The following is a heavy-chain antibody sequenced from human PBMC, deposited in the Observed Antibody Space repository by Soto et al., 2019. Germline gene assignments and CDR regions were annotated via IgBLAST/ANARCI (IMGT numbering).Heavy chain of an antibody. D-gene: IGHD5-12*01. CDR3: ARDRGDGYNWDPFDP. J-gene: IGHJ5*02. CDR2: IYYSGST. V-gene: IGHV4-31*03. Sequence: SETLSLTCTVSGGSISSGGYYWTWIRQHPGKGLEWIGYIYYSGSTYYNPSLKSRVTISVDTSKNQFSLKLSSVTAADTAVYYCARDRGDGYNWDPFDPWGQGTPVTVSS. CDR1: GGSISSGGYY.